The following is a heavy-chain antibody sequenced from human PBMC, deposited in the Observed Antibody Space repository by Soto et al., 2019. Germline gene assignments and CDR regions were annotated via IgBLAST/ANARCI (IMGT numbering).Heavy chain of an antibody. CDR1: GFTFSSYG. J-gene: IGHJ4*02. CDR3: AKDSGYYDFWSGYYVFDY. D-gene: IGHD3-3*01. Sequence: QVQLVKSGGGVVQPGRSLRLSCAASGFTFSSYGMHWVRQAPGKGLEWVAVISYDGSNKYYADSVKGRFTISRDNSKNTLYLQMNSLRAEDTAVYYCAKDSGYYDFWSGYYVFDYWGQGTLVTVSS. CDR2: ISYDGSNK. V-gene: IGHV3-30*18.